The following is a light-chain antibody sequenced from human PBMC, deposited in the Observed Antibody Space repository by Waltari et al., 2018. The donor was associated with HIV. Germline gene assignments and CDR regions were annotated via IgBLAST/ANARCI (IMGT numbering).Light chain of an antibody. CDR1: SSNVGSYAL. J-gene: IGLJ1*01. Sequence: QSALTPPASVSGSPGQSITLSCTGTSSNVGSYALVSWYQQHPGEAPKLIIYEVTKRPSGVSNRFSGSKSGNTASLTISGLQAEDEADYYCCSCPRSGIRYVFGTGTKVTVL. V-gene: IGLV2-23*02. CDR2: EVT. CDR3: CSCPRSGIRYV.